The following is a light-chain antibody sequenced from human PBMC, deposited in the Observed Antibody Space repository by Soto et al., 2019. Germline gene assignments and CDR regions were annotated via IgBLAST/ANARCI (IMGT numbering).Light chain of an antibody. Sequence: DIQMTQSPSTLSASVRDRVTITCRASQSISTWLAWYQQKPGKAPILLINDASSLESGVPSRFSGSGSGTEFTLTISSLQPDDFATYYCQPYNTYPWTFGQGTELEIK. CDR1: QSISTW. V-gene: IGKV1-5*01. CDR2: DAS. J-gene: IGKJ2*02. CDR3: QPYNTYPWT.